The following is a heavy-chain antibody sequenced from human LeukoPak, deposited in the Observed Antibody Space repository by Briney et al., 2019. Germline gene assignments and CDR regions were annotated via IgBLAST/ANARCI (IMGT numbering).Heavy chain of an antibody. CDR1: GFTFSDYY. CDR2: ISSSGSTI. V-gene: IGHV3-11*04. CDR3: AKDPYIAAAPYFDY. Sequence: GGSLRLSCAASGFTFSDYYMSWIRQAPGKGLEWVSYISSSGSTIYYADSVKGRFTISRDNSKNTLYLQMNSLRAEDTAVYYCAKDPYIAAAPYFDYWGQGTLVTVSS. D-gene: IGHD6-13*01. J-gene: IGHJ4*02.